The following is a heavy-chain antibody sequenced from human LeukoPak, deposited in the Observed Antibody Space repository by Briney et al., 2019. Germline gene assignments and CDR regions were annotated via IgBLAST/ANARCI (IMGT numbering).Heavy chain of an antibody. J-gene: IGHJ4*02. CDR1: GGSFSGYY. D-gene: IGHD3-3*01. CDR3: ARGRGRFLLYYFDY. CDR2: INHSGST. V-gene: IGHV4-34*01. Sequence: PSETLSLTCAVYGGSFSGYYWSWIRQPPGKGLEWIGEINHSGSTNYNPSLKSRVTISVDTSKNQFSLKLSSVTAADTAVYYCARGRGRFLLYYFDYWGQGTLVTVSS.